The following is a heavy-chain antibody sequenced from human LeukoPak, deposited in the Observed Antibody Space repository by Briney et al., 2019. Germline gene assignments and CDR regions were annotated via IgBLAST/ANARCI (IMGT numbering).Heavy chain of an antibody. V-gene: IGHV3-23*01. CDR1: GFTFSNYG. Sequence: GGSLRLSCAASGFTFSNYGMSWVRQAPGKGLEWVSGITWNSDNIEYADSVKGRFTISRDNAKNTLYLQMNSLRAEDTAVYYCAKDGLSGFGYYYYMDVWGKGTTVTISS. J-gene: IGHJ6*03. CDR2: ITWNSDNI. D-gene: IGHD3-16*02. CDR3: AKDGLSGFGYYYYMDV.